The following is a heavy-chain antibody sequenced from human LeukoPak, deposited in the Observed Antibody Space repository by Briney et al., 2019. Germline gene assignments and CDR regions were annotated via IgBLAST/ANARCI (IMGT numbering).Heavy chain of an antibody. V-gene: IGHV4-4*02. CDR1: GGSISSSNW. J-gene: IGHJ5*02. CDR3: ARGYCYDSSGYAPWFDP. Sequence: SETLSLTCAVSGGSISSSNWWSWVRQPPGKGLKWIGEIYHSGSTNYNPSLKSRVTISVDKSKNQFSLKLSSVTAADTAVYYCARGYCYDSSGYAPWFDPWGQGTLVTVSS. D-gene: IGHD3-22*01. CDR2: IYHSGST.